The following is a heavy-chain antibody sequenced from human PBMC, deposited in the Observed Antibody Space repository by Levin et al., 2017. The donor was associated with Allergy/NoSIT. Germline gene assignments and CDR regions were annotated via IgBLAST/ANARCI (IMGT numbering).Heavy chain of an antibody. D-gene: IGHD2-2*01. Sequence: SCSASGFTFSSYAMHWVRQAPGKGLEYVSTISRNGGSTYYTDSVKGRFTISRDNSKSTLYLQMSSLRAEDTAVYYCVKDDCSSTSCYYFDYWGQGTLVTVSS. CDR2: ISRNGGST. V-gene: IGHV3-64D*06. J-gene: IGHJ4*02. CDR3: VKDDCSSTSCYYFDY. CDR1: GFTFSSYA.